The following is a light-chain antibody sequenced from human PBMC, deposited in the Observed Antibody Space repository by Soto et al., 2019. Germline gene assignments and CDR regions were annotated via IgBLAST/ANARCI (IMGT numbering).Light chain of an antibody. V-gene: IGLV1-51*01. CDR1: TSNIGNNV. CDR3: GTWDNSLSASWV. Sequence: QSVLTQPPSVSAAPGQKVTISCSGSTSNIGNNVVSWYQQLPGTAPKVLIYDNTKRPSGIPDRFSGSKSGTSATLGITGLQTGDEADYYCGTWDNSLSASWVFGGGTKLTVL. J-gene: IGLJ3*02. CDR2: DNT.